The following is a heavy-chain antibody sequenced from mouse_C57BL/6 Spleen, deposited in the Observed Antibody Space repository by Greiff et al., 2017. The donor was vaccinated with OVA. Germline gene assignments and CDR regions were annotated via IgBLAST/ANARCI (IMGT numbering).Heavy chain of an antibody. V-gene: IGHV1-7*01. CDR2: INPSSGYT. CDR1: GYTFTSYW. D-gene: IGHD2-4*01. J-gene: IGHJ2*01. Sequence: VQVVESGAELAKPGASVKLSCKASGYTFTSYWMHWVKQRPGQGLEWIGYINPSSGYTKYNQKFKDKATLTADKSSSTAYMQLSSLTYEDSAVYYCAREAEYDYDVRYFDYWGQGTTLTVSS. CDR3: AREAEYDYDVRYFDY.